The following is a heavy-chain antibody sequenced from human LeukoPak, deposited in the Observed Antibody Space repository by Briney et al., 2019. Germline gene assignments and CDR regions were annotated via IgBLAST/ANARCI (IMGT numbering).Heavy chain of an antibody. CDR1: GGSISSYY. V-gene: IGHV4-59*01. CDR2: IYYSGST. CDR3: ARVHCTNGVCYAFDI. J-gene: IGHJ3*02. D-gene: IGHD2-8*01. Sequence: PSEALSLTCTVSGGSISSYYWSWIRQPPGKGLEWIGYIYYSGSTNYSPSLKSRVTISVDTSKNQFSLKLSSVTAADTAVYYCARVHCTNGVCYAFDIWGQGTMVTVSS.